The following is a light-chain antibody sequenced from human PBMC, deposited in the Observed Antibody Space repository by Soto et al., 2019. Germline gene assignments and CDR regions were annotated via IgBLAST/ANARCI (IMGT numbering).Light chain of an antibody. CDR2: GST. Sequence: QSVLTQPPSVSGAPGQRVIISCTGSDSNTGAGFDVHWYQHLPGTVPKLLIYGSTIRASGVPDRFSGSKSGASASLAITALQAEDEADYYCQSYDNSLNGVLFGGGTKVTVL. V-gene: IGLV1-40*01. J-gene: IGLJ2*01. CDR1: DSNTGAGFD. CDR3: QSYDNSLNGVL.